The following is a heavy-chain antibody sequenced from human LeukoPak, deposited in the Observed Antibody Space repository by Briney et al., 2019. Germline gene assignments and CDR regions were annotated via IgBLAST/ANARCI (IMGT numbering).Heavy chain of an antibody. CDR3: ARAPDYYDSSGYYYDGWFDP. CDR2: IYYSGST. J-gene: IGHJ5*02. V-gene: IGHV4-59*01. Sequence: PSETLSLTCTVSGGSISSYYWSWIRQPPGKGLEWIGYIYYSGSTNYNPSLKSRVTISVDTSKNQFSLKLSSVTAADTAVYHCARAPDYYDSSGYYYDGWFDPWGQGTLVTVSS. CDR1: GGSISSYY. D-gene: IGHD3-22*01.